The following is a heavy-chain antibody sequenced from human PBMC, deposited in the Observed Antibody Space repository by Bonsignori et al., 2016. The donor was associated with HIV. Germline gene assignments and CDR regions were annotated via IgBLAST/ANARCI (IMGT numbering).Heavy chain of an antibody. J-gene: IGHJ4*02. V-gene: IGHV3-7*03. CDR3: ARARSGYDSPPHY. Sequence: WIRQPPGKGLEWVANIKQDGSEKYYVDSVKGRFTISRDNAKNSLYLQMNSLRAEDTAVYYCARARSGYDSPPHYWGQGTLVTVSS. D-gene: IGHD5-12*01. CDR2: IKQDGSEK.